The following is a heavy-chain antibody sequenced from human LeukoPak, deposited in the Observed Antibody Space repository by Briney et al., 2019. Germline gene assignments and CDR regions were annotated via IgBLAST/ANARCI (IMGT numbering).Heavy chain of an antibody. J-gene: IGHJ3*02. CDR3: QSYYYDSTGAFDI. V-gene: IGHV4-30-2*01. Sequence: SETLSLTCAVSGGSISSGGYSCSWIRQPPGKGLEWIGYIYHSGSTYYNPSLKSRVTISVDRSKNQFSLKLSSVTAADTAVYYCQSYYYDSTGAFDIWGQGTMVTVSS. CDR2: IYHSGST. CDR1: GGSISSGGYS. D-gene: IGHD3-22*01.